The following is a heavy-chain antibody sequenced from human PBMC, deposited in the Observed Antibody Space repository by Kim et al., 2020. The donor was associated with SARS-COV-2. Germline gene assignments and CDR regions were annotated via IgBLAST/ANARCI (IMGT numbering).Heavy chain of an antibody. CDR3: ARVYSSSSYDAFDI. J-gene: IGHJ3*02. D-gene: IGHD6-6*01. V-gene: IGHV4-34*01. Sequence: NPSLKSRVTISVDTSKNQFSLKLGSVTAADTAVYYCARVYSSSSYDAFDIWGQGTMVTVSS.